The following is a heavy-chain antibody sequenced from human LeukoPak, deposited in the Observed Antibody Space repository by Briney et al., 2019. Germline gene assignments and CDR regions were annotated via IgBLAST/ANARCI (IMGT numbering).Heavy chain of an antibody. CDR2: INWNGGST. CDR1: GFTFDDYG. CDR3: ARDWEYCGGDCYWDY. D-gene: IGHD2-21*02. V-gene: IGHV3-20*04. Sequence: PGGSLSLSCAASGFTFDDYGMSWVRQAPGKGLEGVSGINWNGGSTGYADSVKGRFTISRDNAKNSLYLQMNSLRAEDTALYYCARDWEYCGGDCYWDYWGQGTLVTVSS. J-gene: IGHJ4*02.